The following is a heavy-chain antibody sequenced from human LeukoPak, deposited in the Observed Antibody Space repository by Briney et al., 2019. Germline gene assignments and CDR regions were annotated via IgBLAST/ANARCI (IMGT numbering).Heavy chain of an antibody. CDR3: AREAEVVAATTDY. CDR2: ISSSSSYI. Sequence: GGSLRLSCAASGFTFSSYSMNWVRQAPGKGLEWVSSISSSSSYIYYADSVKGRFTISRDNAKNSLYLQMNSLRVEDTAVYYCAREAEVVAATTDYWGQGTLVTVSS. J-gene: IGHJ4*02. CDR1: GFTFSSYS. D-gene: IGHD2-15*01. V-gene: IGHV3-21*01.